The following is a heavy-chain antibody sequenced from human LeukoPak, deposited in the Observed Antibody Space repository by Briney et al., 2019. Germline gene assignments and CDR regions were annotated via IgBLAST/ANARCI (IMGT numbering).Heavy chain of an antibody. J-gene: IGHJ4*02. CDR2: LYYSGST. D-gene: IGHD3-22*01. CDR1: VGSASSGSSY. Sequence: PETLSLTCTVSVGSASSGSSYWSWIRQPPGKGLEWIGYLYYSGSTNYNPSLKSRVTIAVDTSKNQSSLKLTSVTAADTAVYYCARGSYYDAPARSRVEYWGQGTLVTVSS. CDR3: ARGSYYDAPARSRVEY. V-gene: IGHV4-61*01.